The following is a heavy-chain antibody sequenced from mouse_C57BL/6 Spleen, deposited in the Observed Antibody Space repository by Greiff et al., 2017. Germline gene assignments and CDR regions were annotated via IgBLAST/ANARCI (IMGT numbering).Heavy chain of an antibody. D-gene: IGHD3-2*02. CDR1: GYTFTSYW. CDR2: IDPSESYT. CDR3: ARGQANYAMDY. J-gene: IGHJ4*01. V-gene: IGHV1-69*01. Sequence: QVHVKQPGAELVMPGASVKLSCKASGYTFTSYWMHWVKQRPGQGLEWIGEIDPSESYTNYNQKFKGKSTLTVDKSSSTAYMQLSSLTSEDSAVYYCARGQANYAMDYWGQGTSVTVSS.